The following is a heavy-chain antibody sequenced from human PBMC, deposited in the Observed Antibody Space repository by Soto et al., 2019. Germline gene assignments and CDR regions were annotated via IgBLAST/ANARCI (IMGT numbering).Heavy chain of an antibody. CDR1: GGSGGSFSGYY. V-gene: IGHV4-34*01. CDR2: VNHSGST. Sequence: PSETLSLTCAVYGGSGGSFSGYYWSWIRQPPGKGLEWIGEVNHSGSTNYNPSLKSRVTISVDTSKNQFSLKLSSVTAADTAVYYCARYNYDSSGYYHYYYGMDVWGQGTTVTGSS. J-gene: IGHJ6*02. D-gene: IGHD3-22*01. CDR3: ARYNYDSSGYYHYYYGMDV.